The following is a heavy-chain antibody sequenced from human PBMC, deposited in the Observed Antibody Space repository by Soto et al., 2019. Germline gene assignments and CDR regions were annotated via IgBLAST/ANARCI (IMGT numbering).Heavy chain of an antibody. Sequence: EASVKGSCKASGYTFTSYAMHWVRQAPGQRLEWMGWINAGNGNTKYSQKFRGRVTITRDTSASTAYMELSSLRSEDTAVYYCAINRIAVAGSYGMDVWGQGTTVTVSS. V-gene: IGHV1-3*01. J-gene: IGHJ6*02. D-gene: IGHD6-19*01. CDR2: INAGNGNT. CDR1: GYTFTSYA. CDR3: AINRIAVAGSYGMDV.